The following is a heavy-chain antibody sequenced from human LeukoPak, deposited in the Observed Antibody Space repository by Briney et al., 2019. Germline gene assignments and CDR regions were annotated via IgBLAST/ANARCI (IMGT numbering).Heavy chain of an antibody. Sequence: SETLSLTCTVSGDSISSGDYYWSWIRQPAGKGLEWIGRISSSGSTYYNPSLKSRVTISVDTSKNQFSLKLSSVTAADTAVYYCARDQRLGATTYFDYWGQGTLVTVSS. J-gene: IGHJ4*02. CDR2: ISSSGST. CDR3: ARDQRLGATTYFDY. D-gene: IGHD1-26*01. V-gene: IGHV4-61*02. CDR1: GDSISSGDYY.